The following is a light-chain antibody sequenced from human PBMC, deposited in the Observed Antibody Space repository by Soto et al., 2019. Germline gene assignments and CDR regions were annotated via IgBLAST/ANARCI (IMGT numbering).Light chain of an antibody. Sequence: DIQMTQSPSSLSASVGDRVTITCRASQSISTLLNWYQQKPGKVPSLLIYATSSLQSVVPSRFSGTGSGTDYTLTISSLQPEDFATYYCQHTYSFPYSFGQGTKLEIK. V-gene: IGKV1-39*01. CDR3: QHTYSFPYS. CDR1: QSISTL. CDR2: ATS. J-gene: IGKJ2*03.